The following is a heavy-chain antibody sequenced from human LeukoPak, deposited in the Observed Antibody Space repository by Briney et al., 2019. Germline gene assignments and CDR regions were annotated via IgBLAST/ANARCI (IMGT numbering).Heavy chain of an antibody. CDR1: GYTFTGYY. V-gene: IGHV1-2*06. Sequence: ASVKVSCKASGYTFTGYYMNWMRQAPGQGLEWMGRINPNSGGTNYAQKFQGRVTMTRDTSISTAYMELSRLRSDDTAVYYCARELVQGFDYGDYVFDYWGQGTLVTGAS. J-gene: IGHJ4*02. CDR3: ARELVQGFDYGDYVFDY. D-gene: IGHD4-17*01. CDR2: INPNSGGT.